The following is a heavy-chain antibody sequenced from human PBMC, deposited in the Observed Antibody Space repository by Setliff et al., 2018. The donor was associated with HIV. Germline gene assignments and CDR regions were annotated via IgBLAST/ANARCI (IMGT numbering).Heavy chain of an antibody. D-gene: IGHD1-1*01. CDR3: ARDRASTTNYYYYMDV. CDR2: ISAYNGNT. Sequence: ASVKVSCKASGYTFTSYGISWVRQAPGQGLEWMGWISAYNGNTNYAQKLQGRVTMTTDTSTSTAYMELRSLRSDDTAVYYCARDRASTTNYYYYMDVWDKGTTVTVSS. J-gene: IGHJ6*03. CDR1: GYTFTSYG. V-gene: IGHV1-18*01.